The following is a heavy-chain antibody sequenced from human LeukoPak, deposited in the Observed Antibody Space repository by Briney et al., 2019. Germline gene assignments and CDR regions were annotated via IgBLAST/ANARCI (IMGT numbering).Heavy chain of an antibody. V-gene: IGHV4-4*07. J-gene: IGHJ4*02. CDR3: ARGGKATVVTM. Sequence: SQTLSLTCTVSGGSINNYWSWIRQPAGKGLEWIGRIYSSGSTNYNPSLKSRVSMSVETSKNQFSLKLTSVTAADTAVYYCARGGKATVVTMWGQGILVTVSS. CDR2: IYSSGST. D-gene: IGHD4-23*01. CDR1: GGSINNY.